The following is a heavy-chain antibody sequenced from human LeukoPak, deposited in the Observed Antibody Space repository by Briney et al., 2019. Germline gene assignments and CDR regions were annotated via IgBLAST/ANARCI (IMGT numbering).Heavy chain of an antibody. CDR1: GFTVGSTY. V-gene: IGHV3-53*01. J-gene: IGHJ4*02. CDR2: IYSGGST. Sequence: GGSLRLSCAASGFTVGSTYISWVRQAPGKGLEWVSVIYSGGSTKYADSVKARFTISRDNSKNTVYLQMNNLRAEDTAVYYCARATLDNWGQGTLVSVSS. CDR3: ARATLDN.